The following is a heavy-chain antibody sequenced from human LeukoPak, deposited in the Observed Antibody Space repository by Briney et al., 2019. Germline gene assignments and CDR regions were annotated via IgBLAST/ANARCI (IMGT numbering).Heavy chain of an antibody. CDR1: GFTFSSYG. Sequence: GGSLRLSCAASGFTFSSYGMHWVRQAPGKGLEWVAVISYDGSNKYYADSAKGRFTISRDNAKNSLYLQMNSLRVEDTAVYYCARDDPRVGATETDWGQGALVTVSS. D-gene: IGHD1-26*01. V-gene: IGHV3-30*03. CDR2: ISYDGSNK. J-gene: IGHJ4*02. CDR3: ARDDPRVGATETD.